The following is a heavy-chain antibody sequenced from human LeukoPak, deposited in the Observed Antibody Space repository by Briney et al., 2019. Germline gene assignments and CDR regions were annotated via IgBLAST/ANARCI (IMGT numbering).Heavy chain of an antibody. CDR3: ARSVLRYFDWPLSY. D-gene: IGHD3-9*01. J-gene: IGHJ4*02. CDR2: INPNSGGT. Sequence: GASVKVSCKASGYTFTGYYMHWVRQAPGQGLEWMGWINPNSGGTNYAQKFQGRVTMTRDTSISTAYMELSRLRSDDTAVYYCARSVLRYFDWPLSYWAQGPLVTVPS. V-gene: IGHV1-2*02. CDR1: GYTFTGYY.